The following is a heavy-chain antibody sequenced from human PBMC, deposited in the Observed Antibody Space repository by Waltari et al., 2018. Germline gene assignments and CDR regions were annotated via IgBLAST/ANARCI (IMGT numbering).Heavy chain of an antibody. Sequence: QVQLQESGPGLVKPSETLSLTCTVSGGSISPYYWSWIRQPPGKGLEWIGCIYYSGSTNYNPSLKSRVTISVDTSKNQFSLKLSAVTAADTAVYYCARGGFWRNYFDNWGQGTLVTVSS. J-gene: IGHJ4*02. V-gene: IGHV4-59*01. D-gene: IGHD3-3*01. CDR1: GGSISPYY. CDR2: IYYSGST. CDR3: ARGGFWRNYFDN.